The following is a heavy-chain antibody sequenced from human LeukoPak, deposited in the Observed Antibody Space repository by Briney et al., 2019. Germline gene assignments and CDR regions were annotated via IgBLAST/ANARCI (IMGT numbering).Heavy chain of an antibody. D-gene: IGHD2-8*02. Sequence: ASVTVSFKASGYTFTSYYMHWVRQAPGQGLEWMGIINPSGGSTSYAQKFQGRVTMTRDTSTSTVYMELSSLRSEDTPVYYCARAALVEVSKSNYYDYGMDVWGQGTTVTVSS. J-gene: IGHJ6*02. CDR1: GYTFTSYY. V-gene: IGHV1-46*01. CDR2: INPSGGST. CDR3: ARAALVEVSKSNYYDYGMDV.